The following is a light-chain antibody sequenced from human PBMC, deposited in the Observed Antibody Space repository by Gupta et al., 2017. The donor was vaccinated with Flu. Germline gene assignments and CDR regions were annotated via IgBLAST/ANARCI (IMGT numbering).Light chain of an antibody. CDR2: GAS. J-gene: IGKJ4*01. V-gene: IGKV3-20*01. CDR1: QSVSNNY. CDR3: QQYGSTPRT. Sequence: VLTQSPATLSLSPGEIATVSCRASQSVSNNYVAWYQQKPGQAPRILIYGASNTATGIPARFSGSGSGTDFTLTISRLEPEDFVVYYCQQYGSTPRTFGEGTKVEI.